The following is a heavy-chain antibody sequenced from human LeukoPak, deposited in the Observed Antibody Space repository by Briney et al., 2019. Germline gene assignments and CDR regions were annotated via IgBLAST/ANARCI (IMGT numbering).Heavy chain of an antibody. J-gene: IGHJ3*02. D-gene: IGHD6-13*01. Sequence: GASVKVSCKASGYTFTGYYIHWVRQAPGQGLEWMGWINTNSGGTNYAQKFQGRVTTTRDSSISTAYMELSRLRSDDTAVYHCTREPLQQQLVGEDSDAFDIWGQGTMVTVSS. CDR1: GYTFTGYY. CDR2: INTNSGGT. CDR3: TREPLQQQLVGEDSDAFDI. V-gene: IGHV1-2*02.